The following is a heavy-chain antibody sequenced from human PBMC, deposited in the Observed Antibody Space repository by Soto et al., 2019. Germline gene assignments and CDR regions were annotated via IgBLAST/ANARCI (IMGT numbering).Heavy chain of an antibody. V-gene: IGHV4-59*01. D-gene: IGHD5-18*01. CDR2: IYVSGST. CDR1: GGSINSFY. J-gene: IGHJ4*02. CDR3: VRGEGSSFGLDY. Sequence: SETLSLTCTVSGGSINSFYWSWIRQPPGKGLEWIGYIYVSGSTNYNPSLKSRVTISADTSKNQFSLKLSSVTAADTAVYYCVRGEGSSFGLDYWGQGTLVTVSS.